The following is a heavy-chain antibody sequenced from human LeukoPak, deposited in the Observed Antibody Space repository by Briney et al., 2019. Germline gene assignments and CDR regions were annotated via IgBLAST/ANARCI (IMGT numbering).Heavy chain of an antibody. V-gene: IGHV4-34*01. CDR2: INHSGST. CDR3: ARGEVRCSSTSCYVGWFDP. Sequence: SETLSLTCAVYGGSFSGYYWSWLRPPPGKGLEWIGEINHSGSTNYNPSLTSRVTISVDTSKNQFSLKLSSVTAADTAVYYCARGEVRCSSTSCYVGWFDPWGQGTLVTVSS. J-gene: IGHJ5*02. CDR1: GGSFSGYY. D-gene: IGHD2-2*01.